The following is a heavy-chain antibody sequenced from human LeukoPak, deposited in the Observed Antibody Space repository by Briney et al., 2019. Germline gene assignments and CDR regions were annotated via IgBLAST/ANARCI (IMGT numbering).Heavy chain of an antibody. V-gene: IGHV3-53*01. CDR1: GLIVSSNY. J-gene: IGHJ4*02. D-gene: IGHD1-26*01. Sequence: GGSLRLSCAASGLIVSSNYMSWVRQAPGKGLEWVSVMYSGGSTYYADSVKGRFNISRDTSKNTLYLQMNSLRVEDTAVYYCARCKGIPFSGSYDYWGRGTLVTVSS. CDR2: MYSGGST. CDR3: ARCKGIPFSGSYDY.